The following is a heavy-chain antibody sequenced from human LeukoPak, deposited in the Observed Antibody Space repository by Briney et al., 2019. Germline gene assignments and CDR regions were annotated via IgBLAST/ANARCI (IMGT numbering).Heavy chain of an antibody. CDR3: AKVGFGELLSYYYYYYMDV. J-gene: IGHJ6*03. V-gene: IGHV3-15*01. CDR2: IRRMTDGGPT. Sequence: GGSLRLSCAASGFTFSPIWMSWVRQAPGKGLEWVGRIRRMTDGGPTDYAAPVKDRFSISRDDSNNMLYLQMNSLRDEDTAVYYCAKVGFGELLSYYYYYYMDVWGKGTTVTISS. D-gene: IGHD3-10*01. CDR1: GFTFSPIW.